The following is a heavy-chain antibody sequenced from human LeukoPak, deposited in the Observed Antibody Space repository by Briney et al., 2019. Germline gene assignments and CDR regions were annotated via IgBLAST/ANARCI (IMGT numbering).Heavy chain of an antibody. Sequence: ASVKVSCKASGYTFTGYYMHWVRQAPGQGLEWMGWINPNSGGTNYAQKFQGRVTMTRDTSISTAYMELSRLRSGDTAVYYCARDRGCSSTSCHFNWFDPWGQGTLVTVSS. CDR3: ARDRGCSSTSCHFNWFDP. CDR1: GYTFTGYY. D-gene: IGHD2-2*01. V-gene: IGHV1-2*02. J-gene: IGHJ5*02. CDR2: INPNSGGT.